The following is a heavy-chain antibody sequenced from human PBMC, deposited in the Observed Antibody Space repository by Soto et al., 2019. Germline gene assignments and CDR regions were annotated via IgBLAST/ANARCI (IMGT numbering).Heavy chain of an antibody. J-gene: IGHJ2*01. Sequence: QAQLQESGPGLVQPSETLSLTCTVSGGSISGYYWNWIRQPPGKGLEWIGYIYYSGSTKYNPSLKTRVTTSVDTSKKQFSLKLSSVTAADTAVYYCARDQWEMATPFWFFDLWGRGTLVTVSS. V-gene: IGHV4-59*01. CDR2: IYYSGST. D-gene: IGHD1-26*01. CDR1: GGSISGYY. CDR3: ARDQWEMATPFWFFDL.